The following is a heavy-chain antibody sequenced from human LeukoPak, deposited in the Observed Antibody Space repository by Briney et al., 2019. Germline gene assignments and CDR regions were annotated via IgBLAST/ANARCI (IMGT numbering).Heavy chain of an antibody. Sequence: TGGSLRLSCAASGFIFSSYSMNWVRQAPGKGLEWVSSISSSSSYIYYADSVKGRFTISRDNANNSLYLQMNSLRAEDTAVYYCARDSIAAAGPPYHDYWGQGTLVTVSS. CDR3: ARDSIAAAGPPYHDY. CDR1: GFIFSSYS. CDR2: ISSSSSYI. V-gene: IGHV3-21*01. J-gene: IGHJ4*02. D-gene: IGHD6-13*01.